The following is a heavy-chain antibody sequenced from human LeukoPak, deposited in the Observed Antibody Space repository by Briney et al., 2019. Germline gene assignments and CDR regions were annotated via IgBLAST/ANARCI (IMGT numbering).Heavy chain of an antibody. V-gene: IGHV3-15*07. D-gene: IGHD6-19*01. Sequence: GGSLRLSCAASGFTFSNAWMNWVRQAPGKGLEWVDRIKSKTDGGTTDYAAPVKGRFTISRDDSKNTLYLQMNSLKTEDTAVYYCTTEGIAVAGPFFDYWGQGTLVTVSS. CDR1: GFTFSNAW. J-gene: IGHJ4*02. CDR2: IKSKTDGGTT. CDR3: TTEGIAVAGPFFDY.